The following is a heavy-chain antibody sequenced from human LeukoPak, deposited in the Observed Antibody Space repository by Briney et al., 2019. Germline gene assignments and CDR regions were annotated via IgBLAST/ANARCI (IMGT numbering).Heavy chain of an antibody. Sequence: SETLFLTCTVSGGSISSYYWSWIRQPPGKGLEWIGYIYYSGSTNYNPSLKSRVTISVDTSKNQFSLKLSSVTAADTAVYYCARAEYYFDYWGQGTLVTVSS. CDR2: IYYSGST. V-gene: IGHV4-59*01. J-gene: IGHJ4*02. CDR1: GGSISSYY. D-gene: IGHD3-10*01. CDR3: ARAEYYFDY.